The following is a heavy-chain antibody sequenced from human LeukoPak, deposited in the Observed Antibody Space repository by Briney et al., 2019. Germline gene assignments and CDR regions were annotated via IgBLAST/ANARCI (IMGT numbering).Heavy chain of an antibody. CDR1: GFTFSSYW. J-gene: IGHJ4*02. CDR3: AVGILEWFFDY. Sequence: GGSLRLSCAASGFTFSSYWMSWVRRAPGKGLEWVANIKQDGSEKYYVDSVKGRFTISRDNAKNSLYLQMNSLRAEDTAVYYCAVGILEWFFDYWGQGTLVTVSS. D-gene: IGHD3-3*01. CDR2: IKQDGSEK. V-gene: IGHV3-7*01.